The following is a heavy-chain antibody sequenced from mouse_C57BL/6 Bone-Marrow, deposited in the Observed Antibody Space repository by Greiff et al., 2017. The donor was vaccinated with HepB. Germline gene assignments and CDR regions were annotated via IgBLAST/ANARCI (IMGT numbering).Heavy chain of an antibody. CDR1: GYAFSSSW. CDR2: IYPGDGDT. D-gene: IGHD1-1*01. J-gene: IGHJ2*01. V-gene: IGHV1-82*01. Sequence: QVQLKQSGPELVKPGASVKISCKASGYAFSSSWMNWVKQRPGKGLEWIGRIYPGDGDTNYNGKFKGKATLTADKSSSTAYMQLSSLTSEDSAVYFCARPSDYYGSSYDYWGQGTTLTVSS. CDR3: ARPSDYYGSSYDY.